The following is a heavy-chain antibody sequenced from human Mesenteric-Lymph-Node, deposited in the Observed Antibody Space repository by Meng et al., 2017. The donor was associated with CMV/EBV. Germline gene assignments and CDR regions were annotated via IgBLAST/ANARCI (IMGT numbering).Heavy chain of an antibody. Sequence: SVKVSCKASGGTFSSYTISWVRQAPGQGLEWMGRIIPILGIANYAQKFQGRVTITADKSTSTAYMELSSLRSEDTAVYYCAKDKVITGYYFDYWGQGTLVTVSS. V-gene: IGHV1-69*04. CDR1: GGTFSSYT. CDR3: AKDKVITGYYFDY. J-gene: IGHJ4*02. CDR2: IIPILGIA. D-gene: IGHD3-16*01.